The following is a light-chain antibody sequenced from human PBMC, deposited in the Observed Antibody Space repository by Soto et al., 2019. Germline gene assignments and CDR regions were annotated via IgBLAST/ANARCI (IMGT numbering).Light chain of an antibody. V-gene: IGLV2-14*01. Sequence: LTQPASVSGSPGQSITISCTGTSSDIGDYYYVSWYQHHPGKAPKLLIYQVTNRPSRVSNRFSGSKSGNTASLTISGLQADDEADYYCTSYSSSDIFYVFGTGTKVTVL. CDR2: QVT. J-gene: IGLJ1*01. CDR1: SSDIGDYYY. CDR3: TSYSSSDIFYV.